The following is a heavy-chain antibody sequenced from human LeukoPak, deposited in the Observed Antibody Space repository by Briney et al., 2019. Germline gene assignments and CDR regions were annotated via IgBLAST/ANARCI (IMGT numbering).Heavy chain of an antibody. CDR2: INHSGST. J-gene: IGHJ4*02. D-gene: IGHD6-19*01. V-gene: IGHV4-34*01. CDR1: GGSFSGYY. Sequence: SETLSLTCAVYGGSFSGYYWSWIRQPPGKGREWIGEINHSGSTNYNPSLKSRVTISVDTAKNQFSLKLSSVTAADTAVYYCARVPGSYSSGWYYHDYWGQGTLVTVSS. CDR3: ARVPGSYSSGWYYHDY.